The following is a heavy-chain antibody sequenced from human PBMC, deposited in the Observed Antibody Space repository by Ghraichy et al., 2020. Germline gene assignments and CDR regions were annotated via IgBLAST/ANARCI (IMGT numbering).Heavy chain of an antibody. D-gene: IGHD6-13*01. CDR3: ARLVSRQQLVQDY. CDR1: GGTFSSYA. J-gene: IGHJ4*02. V-gene: IGHV1-69*13. CDR2: IIPIFGTA. Sequence: SVKVSCKASGGTFSSYAISWVRQAPGQGLEWMGGIIPIFGTANYAQKFQGRVTITADESTSTAYMELSSLRSEDTAVYYCARLVSRQQLVQDYWGQGTLVTVSS.